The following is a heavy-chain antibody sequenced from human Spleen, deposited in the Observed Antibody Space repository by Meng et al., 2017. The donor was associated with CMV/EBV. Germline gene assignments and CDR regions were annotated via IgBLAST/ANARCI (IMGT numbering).Heavy chain of an antibody. Sequence: QAQCGQCGGGVKKPGASVKVSCKASGGTFSSYAISWGRQAPGQGLEWMGGIIPIFGTANYAQKFQGRVTITADESTSTAYMELSSLRSEDTAVYYCARGGLYSSSPGGGLYNWFDPWGQGTLVTVSS. D-gene: IGHD6-6*01. CDR3: ARGGLYSSSPGGGLYNWFDP. CDR2: IIPIFGTA. V-gene: IGHV1-69*12. CDR1: GGTFSSYA. J-gene: IGHJ5*02.